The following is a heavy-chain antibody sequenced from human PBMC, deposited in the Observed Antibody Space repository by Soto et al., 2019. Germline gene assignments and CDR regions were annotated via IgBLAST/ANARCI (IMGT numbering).Heavy chain of an antibody. CDR1: GGSFSGYY. D-gene: IGHD6-19*01. V-gene: IGHV4-34*01. Sequence: QVQLQQWGAGLLKPSETLSLTCAVYGGSFSGYYWSWIRQPPGTGLEWIGEINHSGSTNYNPSLKSRVTIPADPSKNQFSLKLSSVTAAYTAVYYCARGEQWLTKRGEYFDYWGQGTLVTVSS. J-gene: IGHJ4*02. CDR2: INHSGST. CDR3: ARGEQWLTKRGEYFDY.